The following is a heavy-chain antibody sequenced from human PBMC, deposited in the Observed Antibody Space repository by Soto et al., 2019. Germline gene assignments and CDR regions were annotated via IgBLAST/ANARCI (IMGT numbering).Heavy chain of an antibody. V-gene: IGHV4-30-4*01. CDR1: GVSVSSGDYY. CDR3: ARAHYDILTGYPTHAFDI. Sequence: SETLCLTCTVSGVSVSSGDYYWSWIRQPPGKGLEWIGYIYYTGRTYYNPSLKSRVIISVDTSKNQFSLKLSSVTAAEKAVYYCARAHYDILTGYPTHAFDIWGQGTMVTVSS. CDR2: IYYTGRT. D-gene: IGHD3-9*01. J-gene: IGHJ3*02.